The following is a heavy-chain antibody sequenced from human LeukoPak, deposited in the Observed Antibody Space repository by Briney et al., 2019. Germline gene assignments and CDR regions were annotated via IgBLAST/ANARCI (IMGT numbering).Heavy chain of an antibody. CDR1: GFTFSSYG. V-gene: IGHV3-33*01. D-gene: IGHD2-2*01. J-gene: IGHJ4*02. CDR3: ARDLGVVPAEYYFDY. CDR2: IWYDGSNK. Sequence: QPGRSLRLSCAASGFTFSSYGMHCVRQAPGKGLEWVAVIWYDGSNKYYADSVKGRFTISRDNSKNTLYLQMNSLRAEDTAVYYCARDLGVVPAEYYFDYWGQGTLVTVSS.